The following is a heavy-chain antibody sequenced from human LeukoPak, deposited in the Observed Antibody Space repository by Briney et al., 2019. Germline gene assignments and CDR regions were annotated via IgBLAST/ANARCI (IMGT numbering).Heavy chain of an antibody. D-gene: IGHD6-6*01. CDR2: ISYDGTNK. Sequence: GGSLRLSCAASGFIFSSYGIHWVRQASGKGLEWVAVISYDGTNKYYADSVKGRFTISRDNSKNTLYLQMNSLRAEDTAVYYCAKDCPPSISARPINYYYYFMDVWGQGTTVAVSS. CDR1: GFIFSSYG. J-gene: IGHJ6*02. V-gene: IGHV3-30*18. CDR3: AKDCPPSISARPINYYYYFMDV.